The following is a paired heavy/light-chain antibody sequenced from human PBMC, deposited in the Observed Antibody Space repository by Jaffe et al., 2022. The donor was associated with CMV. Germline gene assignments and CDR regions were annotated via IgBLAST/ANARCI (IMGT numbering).Light chain of an antibody. CDR2: GAS. CDR3: HQYTNLPFT. V-gene: IGKV3-20*01. J-gene: IGKJ4*01. Sequence: EIVLTQSPGTLSLSLGERATLSCRASQTINHNYLAWYQQKPGQAPRLLMYGASSRATGIPDRFTGSGSGTDFTLTISRLEPEDFAVYHCHQYTNLPFTFGGGTKVDIK. CDR1: QTINHNY.
Heavy chain of an antibody. Sequence: QMQLVQSGAEVKKTGSSVNISCKASEYTFTYRFLYWVRQAPGQTLEWMGWIAPFTGDTKYAPKFQDRLTITRDTSVTTVYMELSSLRSEDSAIYYCGRSYSSRSADASDIWGQGTLVTVSS. CDR3: GRSYSSRSADASDI. D-gene: IGHD6-13*01. V-gene: IGHV1-45*02. CDR2: IAPFTGDT. J-gene: IGHJ3*02. CDR1: EYTFTYRF.